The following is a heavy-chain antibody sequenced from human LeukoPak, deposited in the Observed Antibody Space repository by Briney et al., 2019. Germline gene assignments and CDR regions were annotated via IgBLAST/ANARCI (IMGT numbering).Heavy chain of an antibody. V-gene: IGHV1-69*01. CDR1: GGTFSSYA. J-gene: IGHJ4*02. Sequence: SVKVSCKASGGTFSSYAISWVRQAPGQGLESMGGIIPIFGTANYAQKFQGRVTITADESTSTAYMELSSLRSEDTAVYYCARDSGSYYGYFDYWGQGTLVTVSS. D-gene: IGHD1-26*01. CDR3: ARDSGSYYGYFDY. CDR2: IIPIFGTA.